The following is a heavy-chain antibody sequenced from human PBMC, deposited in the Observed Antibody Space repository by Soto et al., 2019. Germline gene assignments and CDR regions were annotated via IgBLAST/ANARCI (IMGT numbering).Heavy chain of an antibody. Sequence: QVQLLQSGAEVKRPGASVKVSCKASGYTFTGYGITWVRQAPGQGLEWLGWIRVYNGNTKYAEKVKGRVTMTTDTATGTAYMALRGLRPDDSAVYYCARWGLYIHTVCSIDSLGQGTLVTVSS. CDR1: GYTFTGYG. CDR2: IRVYNGNT. D-gene: IGHD1-26*01. CDR3: ARWGLYIHTVCSIDS. J-gene: IGHJ4*02. V-gene: IGHV1-18*01.